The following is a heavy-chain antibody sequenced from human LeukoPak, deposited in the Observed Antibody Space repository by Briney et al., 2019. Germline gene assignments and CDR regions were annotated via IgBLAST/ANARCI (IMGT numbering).Heavy chain of an antibody. CDR2: MNPNSGNT. CDR3: AGGPSGYYMDV. Sequence: ASVMVSCKASGYTFTSYDINWVRQATGQGLEWMGWMNPNSGNTGYAQKFQGRVTITRNTSISTAYMELSSLRSEDTAVYYCAGGPSGYYMDVWGKGTTVTVSS. J-gene: IGHJ6*03. CDR1: GYTFTSYD. V-gene: IGHV1-8*03.